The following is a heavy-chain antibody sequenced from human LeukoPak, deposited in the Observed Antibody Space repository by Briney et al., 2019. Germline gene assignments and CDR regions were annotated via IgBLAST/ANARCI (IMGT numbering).Heavy chain of an antibody. CDR3: ARDYPDYADAFDI. V-gene: IGHV4-59*01. CDR1: GGSISPYY. CDR2: ISNSGST. Sequence: SETLSLTCTVSGGSISPYYWSWIRQPQGKGLEWIGYISNSGSTNYNPSFKSRVTILVDTSKNQLSLKLSSVTAADTAVYYCARDYPDYADAFDIWGQGTMVTVSS. J-gene: IGHJ3*02. D-gene: IGHD4-17*01.